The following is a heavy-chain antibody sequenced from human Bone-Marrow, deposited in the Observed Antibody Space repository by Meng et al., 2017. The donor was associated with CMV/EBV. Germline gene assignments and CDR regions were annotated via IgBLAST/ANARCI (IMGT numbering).Heavy chain of an antibody. CDR3: ARRTTLFDY. D-gene: IGHD1-14*01. Sequence: GSLRLSCAVYGGSFSGYYWSWIRQPPGKGLEWIGEINHSGSTNYNPSLKSRVTISVDTSKNQFPLKLSSVTAADTAVYYCARRTTLFDYWGQGTLVTVSS. CDR2: INHSGST. J-gene: IGHJ4*02. CDR1: GGSFSGYY. V-gene: IGHV4-34*01.